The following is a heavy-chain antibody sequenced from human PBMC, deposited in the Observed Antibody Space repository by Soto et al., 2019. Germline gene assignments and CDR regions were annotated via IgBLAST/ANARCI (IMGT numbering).Heavy chain of an antibody. CDR2: VSATGTDT. CDR1: GLTFGNYA. J-gene: IGHJ3*01. CDR3: AKGNDEYCDDALDV. Sequence: EAQLLESGGGLVQPGGSLRLSCAGSGLTFGNYALTWVRQAPGKGLQWVSAVSATGTDTYHADSVKGRFTMSIDNSKNTLYLQMSSLRAEDTALYFCAKGNDEYCDDALDVWGRGTMVTVSS. V-gene: IGHV3-23*01. D-gene: IGHD2-21*01.